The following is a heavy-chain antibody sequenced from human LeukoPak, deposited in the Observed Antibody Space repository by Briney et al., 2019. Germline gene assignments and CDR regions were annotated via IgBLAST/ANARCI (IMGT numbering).Heavy chain of an antibody. V-gene: IGHV1-8*02. J-gene: IGHJ4*02. D-gene: IGHD3-10*01. CDR1: GYTFTSYD. CDR3: ARVMGSGSCYSGLHY. CDR2: MNPNSGST. Sequence: GASVKVSCKASGYTFTSYDIHWVRQAPGQGLEWMGWMNPNSGSTGYAQKFQGRVTMTRNTSIRTAYMELSRLRSEDTAVYYCARVMGSGSCYSGLHYGGEGTLVTVSS.